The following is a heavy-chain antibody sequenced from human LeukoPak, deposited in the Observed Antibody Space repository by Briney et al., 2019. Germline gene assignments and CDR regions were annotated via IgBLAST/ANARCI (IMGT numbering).Heavy chain of an antibody. D-gene: IGHD3-22*01. V-gene: IGHV3-74*01. CDR2: LSSDGRST. J-gene: IGHJ4*02. Sequence: GGSLRLSCEVSGFTVSTYWMHWVRQGPGKGLEWVARLSSDGRSTNSADFVKGRATISRDNAKNTLFLEMSGLRADDTAVYYCARSYNYRFDYWGQGTLVVVSS. CDR1: GFTVSTYW. CDR3: ARSYNYRFDY.